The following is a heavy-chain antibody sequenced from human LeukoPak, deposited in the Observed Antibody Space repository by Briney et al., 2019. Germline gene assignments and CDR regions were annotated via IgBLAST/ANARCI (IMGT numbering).Heavy chain of an antibody. Sequence: PSEPLSLTCTLSGGPISNYYWRWIRQPPGKGLEWLGYIYNSGHTNYNPSLKSRVTISEDTSKNQLSLKLSSVTAADTAVYYCARAAVTTSRYFQHWGQGTLVTVSS. V-gene: IGHV4-59*01. CDR1: GGPISNYY. J-gene: IGHJ1*01. D-gene: IGHD4-17*01. CDR3: ARAAVTTSRYFQH. CDR2: IYNSGHT.